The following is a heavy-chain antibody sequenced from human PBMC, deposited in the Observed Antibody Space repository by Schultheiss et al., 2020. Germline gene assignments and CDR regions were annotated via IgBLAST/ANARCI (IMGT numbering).Heavy chain of an antibody. J-gene: IGHJ6*02. CDR1: GFTFSSYA. CDR3: APLNAVTTSSSYYYYGMDV. CDR2: ISGSGGST. D-gene: IGHD4-11*01. Sequence: GESLKIACAASGFTFSSYAMSWVRQAPGKGLEWVSAISGSGGSTYYADSVKGRFTISRDNSKNTLYLQMNSLRAEDTAVYYCAPLNAVTTSSSYYYYGMDVWGQGTTVTVSS. V-gene: IGHV3-23*01.